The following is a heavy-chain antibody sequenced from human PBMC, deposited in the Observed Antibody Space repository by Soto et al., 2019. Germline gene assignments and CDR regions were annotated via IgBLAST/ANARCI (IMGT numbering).Heavy chain of an antibody. CDR1: GGSISSYY. CDR2: IYYSGST. V-gene: IGHV4-59*01. Sequence: ETLSLTCTVSGGSISSYYWSWIRQPPGKGLEWIGYIYYSGSTNYNPSLKSRVTISVDTSKNQFSLKLSSVTAADTAVYYCARDRNYYYGDNYYHGMDVWGQGTTVTVSS. D-gene: IGHD4-17*01. J-gene: IGHJ6*02. CDR3: ARDRNYYYGDNYYHGMDV.